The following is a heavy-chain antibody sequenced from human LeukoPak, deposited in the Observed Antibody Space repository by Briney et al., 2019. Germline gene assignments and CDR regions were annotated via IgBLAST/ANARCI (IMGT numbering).Heavy chain of an antibody. D-gene: IGHD3-10*02. CDR2: VSGSGGTT. CDR1: GFTFSSYA. CDR3: IKVIMFAFDI. Sequence: GGSLRLSCAASGFTFSSYAMGWVRQAPGKGLEWVPAVSGSGGTTHYADFVKGRFTISRDNSKNTMYLQMNSLRAEDTAVYFCIKVIMFAFDIWGQGTMVTVSS. V-gene: IGHV3-23*01. J-gene: IGHJ3*02.